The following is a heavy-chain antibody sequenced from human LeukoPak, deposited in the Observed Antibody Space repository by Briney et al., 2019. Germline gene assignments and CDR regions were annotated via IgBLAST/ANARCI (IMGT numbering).Heavy chain of an antibody. Sequence: ASVKVSCKASGYTFTGYYIHWVRQAPGQGLEWMGWINPNSGGTNYAQKFQGRVTMTRDTSISTAYMELSRLRSDDTAVYYCARDSDAAYNWNYSPSGYWGQGNLVTVSS. D-gene: IGHD1-7*01. CDR1: GYTFTGYY. V-gene: IGHV1-2*02. J-gene: IGHJ4*02. CDR3: ARDSDAAYNWNYSPSGY. CDR2: INPNSGGT.